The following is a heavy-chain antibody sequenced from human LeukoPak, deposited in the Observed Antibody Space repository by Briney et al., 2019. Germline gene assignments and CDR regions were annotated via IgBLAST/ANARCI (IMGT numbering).Heavy chain of an antibody. CDR2: ISTITSTL. CDR1: GFTFSSYS. J-gene: IGHJ4*02. CDR3: ARCFWVVSNSCYFDY. V-gene: IGHV3-48*01. Sequence: GESLRLSCAASGFTFSSYSMNWVRQAPGKGLEWVSYISTITSTLYYADSVKGRFTISRDNAKNSLYLQMNSLRAEDTAVYYCARCFWVVSNSCYFDYWGQGTLVTVSS. D-gene: IGHD2-2*01.